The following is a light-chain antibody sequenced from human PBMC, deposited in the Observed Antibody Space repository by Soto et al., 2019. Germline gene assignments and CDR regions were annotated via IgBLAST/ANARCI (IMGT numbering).Light chain of an antibody. J-gene: IGKJ1*01. CDR3: QQYGSSPWT. Sequence: EIVLTQSPGTLSLSPGERATLSCRASQSVSSSYLAWYQQKPGQAPSLLIYGASSRATGIPDRFSGSGSGTDFILTSSRLEPEDFAVYYCQQYGSSPWTFGQGTKVEIK. CDR2: GAS. CDR1: QSVSSSY. V-gene: IGKV3-20*01.